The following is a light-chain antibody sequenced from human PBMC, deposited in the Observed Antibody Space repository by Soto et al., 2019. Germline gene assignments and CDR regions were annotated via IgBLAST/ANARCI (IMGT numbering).Light chain of an antibody. CDR1: QGIGSW. Sequence: DIPMTQSPSFVSAFVGDRVTITCRTSQGIGSWLAWYQQKPGKAPKLLIYAASTLQSGVPSRFSGSRSGTDFTLTISSLQPEDFATYYCQQGESFPLTFGGGTKVEMK. CDR3: QQGESFPLT. J-gene: IGKJ4*01. CDR2: AAS. V-gene: IGKV1-12*01.